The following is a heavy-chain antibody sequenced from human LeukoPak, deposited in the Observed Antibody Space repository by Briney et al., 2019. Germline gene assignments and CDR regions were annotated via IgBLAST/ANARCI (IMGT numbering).Heavy chain of an antibody. V-gene: IGHV3-21*04. CDR2: ISSSSSYI. D-gene: IGHD2-2*02. CDR3: AKDIGEYCSSTSCYSPKQHYYYGMDV. J-gene: IGHJ6*02. Sequence: PGGSLRLSCAASGFTFSSYSMNWVRQAPGKGLEWVSSISSSSSYIYYADSVKGRFTISRDNAKNSLYLQMNSLRAEDTALYYCAKDIGEYCSSTSCYSPKQHYYYGMDVWGQGTTVTVSS. CDR1: GFTFSSYS.